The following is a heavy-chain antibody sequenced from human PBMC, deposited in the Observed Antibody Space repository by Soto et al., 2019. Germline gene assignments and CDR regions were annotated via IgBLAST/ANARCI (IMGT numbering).Heavy chain of an antibody. Sequence: QVQLVQSGAEVKKPGSSVKVSCKASGGTFSSYAISWVRQAPGQGLEWMGGIIPIFGTANYAQKFQGRVTITAEKSTSTAYMELSSLRSEDTAVYYCARGPETPGSYYFDYWGQGTLVTVSS. CDR3: ARGPETPGSYYFDY. CDR1: GGTFSSYA. J-gene: IGHJ4*02. D-gene: IGHD2-15*01. CDR2: IIPIFGTA. V-gene: IGHV1-69*06.